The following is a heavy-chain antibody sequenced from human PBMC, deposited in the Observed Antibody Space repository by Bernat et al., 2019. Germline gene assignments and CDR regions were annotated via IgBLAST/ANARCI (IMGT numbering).Heavy chain of an antibody. CDR1: GGSISSGGNF. Sequence: QVQLQESGPGLVKPSQTLSLTCSVSGGSISSGGNFWSWIRQPPGKGLEWIGEINHSGSTNYNPSLKSRVTISVDTSKNQFSLQLSSVTAADAAVYYCARGGRTGIWGHYFDYWGQGTLVTVSS. D-gene: IGHD3-16*01. J-gene: IGHJ4*02. V-gene: IGHV4-31*03. CDR2: INHSGST. CDR3: ARGGRTGIWGHYFDY.